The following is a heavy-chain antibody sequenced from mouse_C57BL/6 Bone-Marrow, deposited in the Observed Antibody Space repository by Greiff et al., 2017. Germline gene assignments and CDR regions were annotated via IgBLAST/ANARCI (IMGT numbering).Heavy chain of an antibody. CDR3: ARCGGLGFAY. Sequence: VQLQQPGAELVMPGASVKLSCKASGYTFTSYWMHWVKQRPGQGLEWIGEIDPSDSYTNYNQKFKGKSTLTVDKSSSTAYMQLSSLTSEDSAVYYGARCGGLGFAYWGQGTLGTVSA. J-gene: IGHJ3*01. CDR2: IDPSDSYT. V-gene: IGHV1-69*01. D-gene: IGHD2-2*01. CDR1: GYTFTSYW.